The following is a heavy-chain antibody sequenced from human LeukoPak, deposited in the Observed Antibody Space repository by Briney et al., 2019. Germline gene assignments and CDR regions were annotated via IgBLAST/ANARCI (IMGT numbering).Heavy chain of an antibody. V-gene: IGHV3-23*01. Sequence: GGSLRLSCAASGFTFSSYAMSWVRQAPGKGLEWVSAISGSGGSTYYADSVKGRFTISRDNSKNTLYLQMNSLRAEGTAVYYCAKDRPGAVAGTSWFDPWGQGTLVTVSS. J-gene: IGHJ5*02. CDR3: AKDRPGAVAGTSWFDP. D-gene: IGHD6-19*01. CDR1: GFTFSSYA. CDR2: ISGSGGST.